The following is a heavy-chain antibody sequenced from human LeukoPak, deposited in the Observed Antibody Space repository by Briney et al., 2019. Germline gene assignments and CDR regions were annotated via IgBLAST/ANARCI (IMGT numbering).Heavy chain of an antibody. D-gene: IGHD3-16*02. V-gene: IGHV3-21*01. J-gene: IGHJ4*02. CDR3: ARVLGSYPDY. CDR1: GFTFSSYS. CDR2: ISSSSSYI. Sequence: AGGSLRLSCAASGFTFSSYSMNWVRQAPGKGLEWVSSISSSSSYIYYADSVKGRFTISRDNAKNSLYLQMNSLRAEDTAVYYCARVLGSYPDYWGQGTLVTVSS.